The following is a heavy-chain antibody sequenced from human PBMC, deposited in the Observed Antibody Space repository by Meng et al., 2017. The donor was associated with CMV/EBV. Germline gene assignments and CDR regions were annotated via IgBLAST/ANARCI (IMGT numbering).Heavy chain of an antibody. Sequence: GESLKISCAASGFTFSNAWMSWVRQAPGKGLEWVGRIKSKTDGGTTDCAAPVKGRFTISRDDSKNTLYLQMNSLKTEDTAVYYCTTGGTSCSPFDYWGQGTLVTVSS. CDR2: IKSKTDGGTT. D-gene: IGHD2-2*01. J-gene: IGHJ4*02. CDR3: TTGGTSCSPFDY. CDR1: GFTFSNAW. V-gene: IGHV3-15*01.